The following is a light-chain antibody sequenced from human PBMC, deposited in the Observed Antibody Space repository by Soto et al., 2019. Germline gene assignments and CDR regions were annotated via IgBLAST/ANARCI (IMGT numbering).Light chain of an antibody. CDR2: DES. CDR3: QQYNNWPPWT. Sequence: EIELTQSPAALSLSPGERATLACRASQRIXSYFAWDEQKPGQAPRLLSXDESNRATGIPARFSGSGSGTEFTLTISSLQSEDFAVYCCQQYNNWPPWTFGQGTKVDIK. J-gene: IGKJ1*01. CDR1: QRIXSY. V-gene: IGKV3-11*01.